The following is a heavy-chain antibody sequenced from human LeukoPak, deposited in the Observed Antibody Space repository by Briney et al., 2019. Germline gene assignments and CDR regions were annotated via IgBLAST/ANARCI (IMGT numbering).Heavy chain of an antibody. CDR3: ARVTLAYYYYSGMDV. CDR1: GGSISSYY. Sequence: PSETLSLTCTVSGGSISSYYWSWIRQPPGKGLEWIGYIYYSGSTNYNPSLKSRVTISVDTSKNQFSLKLSSVTAADTAVYYCARVTLAYYYYSGMDVWGQGTTVTVSS. CDR2: IYYSGST. V-gene: IGHV4-59*01. J-gene: IGHJ6*02.